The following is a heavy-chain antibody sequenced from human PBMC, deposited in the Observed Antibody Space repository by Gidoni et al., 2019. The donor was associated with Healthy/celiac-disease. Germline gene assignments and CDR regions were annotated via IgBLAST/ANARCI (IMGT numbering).Heavy chain of an antibody. D-gene: IGHD3-22*01. CDR3: ARASPNYYDSSGYYYVKLDYFDY. V-gene: IGHV6-1*01. J-gene: IGHJ4*02. CDR2: TYYRSKWYN. CDR1: VDSVSSNSAA. Sequence: QVQLQQSGPGLVKPSQTLSLTCAISVDSVSSNSAAWNWIRQSPSRGLEWLGRTYYRSKWYNDYAVSVKSRITINPDTSKNQFSLQLNSVTPEDTAVYYCARASPNYYDSSGYYYVKLDYFDYWGQGTLVTVSS.